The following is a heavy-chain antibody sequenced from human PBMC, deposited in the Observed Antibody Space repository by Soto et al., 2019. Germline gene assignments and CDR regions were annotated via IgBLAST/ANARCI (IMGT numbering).Heavy chain of an antibody. J-gene: IGHJ4*02. D-gene: IGHD2-2*01. CDR1: GFTFSSYA. V-gene: IGHV3-23*01. CDR3: AKDNCSSTSCYVPSGVHPFDY. Sequence: GGSLRLSCAASGFTFSSYAMSWVRQAPGKGLEWVSVISGSGGSTYYVDSVKGRFTISRDNSKNTPYLQMNSLRAEDTAVYYCAKDNCSSTSCYVPSGVHPFDYWGQGTMVTVYS. CDR2: ISGSGGST.